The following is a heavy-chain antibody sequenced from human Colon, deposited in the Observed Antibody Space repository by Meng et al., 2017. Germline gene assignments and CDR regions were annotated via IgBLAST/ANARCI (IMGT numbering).Heavy chain of an antibody. Sequence: QVQLQESGPGLVKPSQTLSLTCTVSGGSISSGDYYWSWIRQPPGKGLEWIGYIYYSGSTYYNPSLKSRVILSVDTSKNQFSLKLSSVTAADTAVYYCATKGVSEVTAINTWGQGTLVTVSS. CDR2: IYYSGST. CDR3: ATKGVSEVTAINT. J-gene: IGHJ5*02. V-gene: IGHV4-31*03. D-gene: IGHD2-21*02. CDR1: GGSISSGDYY.